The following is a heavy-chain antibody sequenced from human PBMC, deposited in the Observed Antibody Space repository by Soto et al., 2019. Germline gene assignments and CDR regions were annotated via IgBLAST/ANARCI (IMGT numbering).Heavy chain of an antibody. V-gene: IGHV3-74*01. CDR2: INRDGTST. D-gene: IGHD6-19*01. Sequence: EVQLVESGGGLVQPGGSLRLSCAASGFTLSSYWMHWVLQTPGKGLEWVSRINRDGTSTTYADSVKGRFTISRDSAKNTLYLQMNSLRAEDTAVYYCARDPAPIGWYDYWGQGTLVTVSS. J-gene: IGHJ4*02. CDR3: ARDPAPIGWYDY. CDR1: GFTLSSYW.